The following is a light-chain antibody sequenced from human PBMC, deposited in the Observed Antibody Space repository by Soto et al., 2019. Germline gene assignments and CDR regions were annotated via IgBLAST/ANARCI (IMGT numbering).Light chain of an antibody. CDR3: QQYGSSPPVT. CDR1: QSVSSNY. J-gene: IGKJ3*01. Sequence: EIVLTQSPGTLSLSPGESATLSCRASQSVSSNYLAWYQHKPGQAPRLLIYGASTRATGIPDRFSGSGCGTDFTLTISRLEPEDFAVYYCQQYGSSPPVTFGPGTKVDIK. V-gene: IGKV3-20*01. CDR2: GAS.